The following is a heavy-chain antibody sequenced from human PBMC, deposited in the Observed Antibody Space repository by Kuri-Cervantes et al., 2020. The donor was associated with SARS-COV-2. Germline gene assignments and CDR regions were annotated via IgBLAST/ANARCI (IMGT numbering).Heavy chain of an antibody. CDR1: GGSFSGYY. CDR2: ISGSGGST. V-gene: IGHV3-23*01. D-gene: IGHD3-22*01. J-gene: IGHJ4*02. Sequence: ETLSLTCAVYGGSFSGYYWSWVRQAPGKGLEWVSAISGSGGSTYYADSVKGRFTISRDNSKNTLYLQMNSLRAEDTAVYYCASGYSIGYWGQGTLVTVSS. CDR3: ASGYSIGY.